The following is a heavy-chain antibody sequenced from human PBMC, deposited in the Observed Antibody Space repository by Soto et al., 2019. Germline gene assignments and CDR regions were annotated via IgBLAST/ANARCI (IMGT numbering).Heavy chain of an antibody. J-gene: IGHJ4*02. Sequence: EVHLVESGGGLVQPGRSLRLSCAASGFTFDDYAMQWVRQAPGKGLVWVSGISWNSGRIGYADSVKGRFTISRDNAKNPLYLQMNSLRAEDTALYYCAKDMGITMVRGVPAPFDYWGQGTLVTVSS. CDR2: ISWNSGRI. D-gene: IGHD3-10*01. CDR1: GFTFDDYA. V-gene: IGHV3-9*01. CDR3: AKDMGITMVRGVPAPFDY.